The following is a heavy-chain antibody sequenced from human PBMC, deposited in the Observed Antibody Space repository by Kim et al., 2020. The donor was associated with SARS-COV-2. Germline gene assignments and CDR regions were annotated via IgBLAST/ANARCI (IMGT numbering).Heavy chain of an antibody. J-gene: IGHJ4*02. V-gene: IGHV7-4-1*02. CDR3: VSSGTFRFDY. D-gene: IGHD1-26*01. CDR1: GDILTDFG. Sequence: ASVKVSCKASGDILTDFGMNWVRQAPGQGLHWMGWTNTKTGESSYAQGFTGRFVFSWDTSVSTAYLQMSSLKAEDTAVYYCVSSGTFRFDYWGQGTQVTVSS. CDR2: TNTKTGES.